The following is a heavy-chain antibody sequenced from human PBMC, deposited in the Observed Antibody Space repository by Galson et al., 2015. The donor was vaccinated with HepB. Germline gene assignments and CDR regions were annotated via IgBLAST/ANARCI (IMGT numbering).Heavy chain of an antibody. J-gene: IGHJ6*02. CDR1: GYTFTGYY. Sequence: SVKVSCKASGYTFTGYYMHWVRQAPGQGLEWMGWINPNSGGTNYAQKFQGWVTMTRDTSISTAYMELSRLRSDDTAVYYCARGEGAGSPYYYYGMDVWGQGTTVTVSS. CDR3: ARGEGAGSPYYYYGMDV. CDR2: INPNSGGT. V-gene: IGHV1-2*04.